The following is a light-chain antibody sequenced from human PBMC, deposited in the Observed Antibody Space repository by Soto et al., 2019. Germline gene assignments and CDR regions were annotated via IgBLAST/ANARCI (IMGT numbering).Light chain of an antibody. CDR1: SSDVGGYNY. CDR2: EVF. J-gene: IGLJ2*01. Sequence: QSALTQPPSASGSPGQSVTISCTGSSSDVGGYNYVSWYQQHPGKAPKLMIYEVFKRPSGVPDRSSGSKSGNTASLTVSGLQAEDEADYYCSSHAGSINVAFGGGTKVTVL. V-gene: IGLV2-8*01. CDR3: SSHAGSINVA.